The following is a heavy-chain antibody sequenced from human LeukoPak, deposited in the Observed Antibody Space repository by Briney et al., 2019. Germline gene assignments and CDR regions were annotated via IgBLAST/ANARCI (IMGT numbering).Heavy chain of an antibody. CDR1: GFTSSSYW. V-gene: IGHV3-23*01. CDR3: ARSPSYSSSWYVRDS. CDR2: ISGSGGTT. Sequence: GGSLRLSCAASGFTSSSYWMSWVRQAPGKGLEWVSVISGSGGTTYYADSVKGRSTISRDNSKNTLYVQMNSLRAGDTAVYYCARSPSYSSSWYVRDSGGQGTRLSVS. J-gene: IGHJ4*02. D-gene: IGHD6-13*01.